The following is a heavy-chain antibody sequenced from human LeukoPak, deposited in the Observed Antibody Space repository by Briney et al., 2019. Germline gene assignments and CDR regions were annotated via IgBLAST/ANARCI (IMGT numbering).Heavy chain of an antibody. CDR3: AKAGYCSSTSCPDGAFDI. D-gene: IGHD2-2*03. CDR1: GFTFSNYY. Sequence: GGSLRLSCAASGFTFSNYYMSWVRQAPGKGLEWVSYIGSSSISTNYADSVKGRFTISRDNAKNSLYLQMNSLRAEDTAVYYCAKAGYCSSTSCPDGAFDIWGQGTMVTVSS. V-gene: IGHV3-11*05. CDR2: IGSSSIST. J-gene: IGHJ3*02.